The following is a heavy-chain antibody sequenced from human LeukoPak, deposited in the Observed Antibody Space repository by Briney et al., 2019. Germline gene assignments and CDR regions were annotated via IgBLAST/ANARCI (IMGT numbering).Heavy chain of an antibody. CDR3: AREGNYYDSSGYYFLAFDI. Sequence: PGGSLRLSCAASGFTFSSYGMHWVRQAPGKGLEWVAVIWYDGSNKYYADSVKGRFTISRDNSKNTLHLQMNSLRAEDTAVYYCAREGNYYDSSGYYFLAFDIWGQGTMVTVSS. J-gene: IGHJ3*02. V-gene: IGHV3-33*01. CDR2: IWYDGSNK. D-gene: IGHD3-22*01. CDR1: GFTFSSYG.